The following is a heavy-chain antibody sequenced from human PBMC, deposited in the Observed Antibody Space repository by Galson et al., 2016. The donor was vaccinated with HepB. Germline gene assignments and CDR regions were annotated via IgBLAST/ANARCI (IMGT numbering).Heavy chain of an antibody. V-gene: IGHV1-69*13. J-gene: IGHJ4*02. CDR3: ARGLRPSSGGHYFDY. Sequence: SVKVSCKASGGAFNSYTITWVRQAPGQGLEWMGGIIPISGTASNAQKFQGRVTITADESTRTAYMELSSLRFEDTAVYFCARGLRPSSGGHYFDYWGQGTLVTVSS. D-gene: IGHD3-10*01. CDR1: GGAFNSYT. CDR2: IIPISGTA.